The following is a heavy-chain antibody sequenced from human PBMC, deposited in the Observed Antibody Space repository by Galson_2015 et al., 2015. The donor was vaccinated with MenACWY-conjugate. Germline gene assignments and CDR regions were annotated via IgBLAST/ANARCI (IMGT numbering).Heavy chain of an antibody. D-gene: IGHD4-17*01. J-gene: IGHJ4*02. V-gene: IGHV3-48*02. Sequence: SLRLSCAASGFTFSTYSMNWVRQAPGKGLEWVSYISSGSSTIYYADSVKGRFTISSDNAKNSLYLQMNSLRDEDTAVYYCAAGNYGDFDYWGQGTLVTVSS. CDR1: GFTFSTYS. CDR2: ISSGSSTI. CDR3: AAGNYGDFDY.